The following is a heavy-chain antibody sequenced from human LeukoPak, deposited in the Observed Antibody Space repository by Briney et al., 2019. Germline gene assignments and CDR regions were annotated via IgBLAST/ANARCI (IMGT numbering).Heavy chain of an antibody. J-gene: IGHJ4*02. Sequence: PSETLSLTCTVSGGSISSYYWSWIRQPPGKGLEWIGYIYYSGSTNYNPSLKSRVTISVDTSKNQFSLKLSSVTAADTAVYYCARVLNYDYVWGSYRYDYWGQGTLVTVSS. CDR1: GGSISSYY. D-gene: IGHD3-16*02. CDR2: IYYSGST. V-gene: IGHV4-59*01. CDR3: ARVLNYDYVWGSYRYDY.